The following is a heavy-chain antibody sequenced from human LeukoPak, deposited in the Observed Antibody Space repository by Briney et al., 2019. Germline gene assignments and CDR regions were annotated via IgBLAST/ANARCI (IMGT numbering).Heavy chain of an antibody. CDR3: AGVAVELREWFDP. J-gene: IGHJ5*02. Sequence: PSETLSLTCTVSGGSISSSSYYWGCIRQPPGKGLEWIASISYSGSTYYNPSLKSRVTMSVDTSKNQFSLKLSSVTAADTAVYYCAGVAVELREWFDPWGQGTLVTVSS. CDR1: GGSISSSSYY. D-gene: IGHD1-7*01. CDR2: ISYSGST. V-gene: IGHV4-39*07.